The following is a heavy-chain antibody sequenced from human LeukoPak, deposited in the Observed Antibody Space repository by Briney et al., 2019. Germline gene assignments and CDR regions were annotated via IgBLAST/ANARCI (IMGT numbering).Heavy chain of an antibody. CDR3: TTQRSRITMVRGVIRSDH. CDR1: GFTFSNAL. CDR2: IKSKTDGGTT. V-gene: IGHV3-15*01. D-gene: IGHD3-10*01. Sequence: PGGSPRLSCAASGFTFSNALMSWVRQGPGKGLEWVGRIKSKTDGGTTDYAAPVKGRFTISRDDSKNTLYLQMNSLKTEDTAVYYCTTQRSRITMVRGVIRSDHWAQGPLVTVSS. J-gene: IGHJ4*02.